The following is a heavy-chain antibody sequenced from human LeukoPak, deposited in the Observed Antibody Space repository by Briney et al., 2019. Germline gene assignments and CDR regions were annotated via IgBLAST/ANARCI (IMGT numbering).Heavy chain of an antibody. J-gene: IGHJ5*02. CDR2: INPSGGST. CDR1: GYTFTSYY. V-gene: IGHV1-46*01. Sequence: ASVEVSCKASGYTFTSYYMHWVRQAPGQGLEWMGIINPSGGSTSYAQKFQGRVTMTRDTSTSTVYVELSSLRAEDTAVYYCARFGTKTSGGWLTTNWFDPWGQGTLVTVSS. D-gene: IGHD6-19*01. CDR3: ARFGTKTSGGWLTTNWFDP.